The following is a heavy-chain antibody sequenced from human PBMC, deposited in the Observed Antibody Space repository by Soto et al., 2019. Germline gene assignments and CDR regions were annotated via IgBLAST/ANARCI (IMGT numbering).Heavy chain of an antibody. Sequence: QVQLQESGPGLVKPSETLSLTCTVSGGSISSYYWSWIRQPPGKGLEWIGYIYYSGSTNYNPSLKSRVTISVDTSKNQFSLKLSSVTAADTAVYYCARTALHGTGDYWGQGTLVTVSS. CDR1: GGSISSYY. CDR3: ARTALHGTGDY. J-gene: IGHJ4*02. V-gene: IGHV4-59*01. D-gene: IGHD3-10*01. CDR2: IYYSGST.